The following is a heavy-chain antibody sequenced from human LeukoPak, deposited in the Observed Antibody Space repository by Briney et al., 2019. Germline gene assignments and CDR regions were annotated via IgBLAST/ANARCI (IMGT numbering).Heavy chain of an antibody. J-gene: IGHJ4*02. V-gene: IGHV1-18*01. D-gene: IGHD3-22*01. CDR1: GYTFTSYG. Sequence: ASVKVSCKASGYTFTSYGISWVRQAPGQGLEWMGWISAYNGNTNYAQKLQGRVTMTTDTSTSTAYMELRSLRSDDTAVYYCARPLSDYYDSSGTYYFDYWGQGTLVTVSS. CDR3: ARPLSDYYDSSGTYYFDY. CDR2: ISAYNGNT.